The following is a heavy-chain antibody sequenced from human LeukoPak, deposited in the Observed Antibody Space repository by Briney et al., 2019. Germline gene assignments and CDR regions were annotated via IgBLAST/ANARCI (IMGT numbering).Heavy chain of an antibody. V-gene: IGHV4-59*01. CDR3: ARGGITIFGVVIDAFDI. CDR1: GGSISSYY. Sequence: PSETLSLTCTVSGGSISSYYWSWIRQPPGKGLEWIGYIYYSGSTNYNPSLKSRVTISVDTSKNQFSLKLSSVTAADTAVYYCARGGITIFGVVIDAFDIWGQGTMVTVSS. J-gene: IGHJ3*02. CDR2: IYYSGST. D-gene: IGHD3-3*01.